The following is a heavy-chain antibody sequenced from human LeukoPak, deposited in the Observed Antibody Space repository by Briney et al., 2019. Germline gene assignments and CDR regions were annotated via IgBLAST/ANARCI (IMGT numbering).Heavy chain of an antibody. J-gene: IGHJ4*02. D-gene: IGHD2-2*01. V-gene: IGHV3-7*01. Sequence: PGGSLRLSCAASGFTFSSYWMTWCRQAPGKGLEWVANIKQDGSEKYYVDSVKGRFTISRDNAKNSLYLQMNSLRADDTAVYYCANHLACGSTSCPPFDYWGQGTLVTVSS. CDR1: GFTFSSYW. CDR3: ANHLACGSTSCPPFDY. CDR2: IKQDGSEK.